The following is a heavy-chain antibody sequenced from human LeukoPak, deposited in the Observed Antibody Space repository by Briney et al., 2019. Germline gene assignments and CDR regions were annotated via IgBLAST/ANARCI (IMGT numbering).Heavy chain of an antibody. CDR3: ARDLEYEYFDY. CDR1: GYTFTSYY. D-gene: IGHD1-1*01. CDR2: ISAYNGNT. J-gene: IGHJ4*02. V-gene: IGHV1-18*04. Sequence: ASVKVSCKASGYTFTSYYMHWVRQAPGQGLEWMGWISAYNGNTNYAQKLQGRVTMTTDTSMSTAYMELRSLRSDDTAVYYCARDLEYEYFDYWGQGTLVTVSS.